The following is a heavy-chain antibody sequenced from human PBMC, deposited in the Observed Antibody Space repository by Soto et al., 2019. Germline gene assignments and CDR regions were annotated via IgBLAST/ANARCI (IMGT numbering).Heavy chain of an antibody. CDR3: ARVGTSYARRGLDV. J-gene: IGHJ6*02. Sequence: PSETLSLTCNVSGGAIDSGGYYWCWIRPHPGKGLEWIGYIYYSGSTYYNPSLKSRVSISIDPSKNQFSLELISVTAADTAVYYCARVGTSYARRGLDVWGQGTTVTVSS. V-gene: IGHV4-31*03. CDR2: IYYSGST. D-gene: IGHD7-27*01. CDR1: GGAIDSGGYY.